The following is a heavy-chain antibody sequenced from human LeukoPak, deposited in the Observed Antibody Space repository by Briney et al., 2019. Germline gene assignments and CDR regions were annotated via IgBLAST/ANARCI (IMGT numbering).Heavy chain of an antibody. V-gene: IGHV4-59*08. Sequence: SETLSLTCTVSGGSISSYYWSWIRQPPGKGLEWIGYIYYSGSTNYNPSLKSRVTISVDTSKNQFSLKLSSVTAADTAVYYCARLRYYYDSSDPNFDYWDQGTLVTVSS. CDR3: ARLRYYYDSSDPNFDY. CDR2: IYYSGST. CDR1: GGSISSYY. J-gene: IGHJ4*02. D-gene: IGHD3-22*01.